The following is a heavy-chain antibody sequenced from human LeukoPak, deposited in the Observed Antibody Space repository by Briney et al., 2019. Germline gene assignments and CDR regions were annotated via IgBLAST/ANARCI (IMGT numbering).Heavy chain of an antibody. J-gene: IGHJ6*02. CDR3: AKVDCSGGSCYGFSYFYYGMDV. V-gene: IGHV3-23*01. D-gene: IGHD2-15*01. CDR2: ISVSGDTT. CDR1: GFTFSNYG. Sequence: PGGSLRLSCAASGFTFSNYGMSWARQAPGKGLEWVSLISVSGDTTYYADSVKGRFTISRDNSKNTVFLHMDSLRADDTAVYYCAKVDCSGGSCYGFSYFYYGMDVWGQGTTVTVSS.